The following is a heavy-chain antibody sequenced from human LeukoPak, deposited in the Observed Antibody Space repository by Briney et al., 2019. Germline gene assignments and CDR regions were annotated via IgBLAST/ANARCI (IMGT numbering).Heavy chain of an antibody. Sequence: GGSLRLSCAASGFTFSSYGMPWVRQAPGKGLEWVAIISYDGSYKYYADSVEGRFTISRDNSKNTLYLQMNSLRAEDTAVYYCAKTKIGYSYGYPNYYYMDVWGKGTTVTVSS. V-gene: IGHV3-30*18. CDR1: GFTFSSYG. J-gene: IGHJ6*03. CDR2: ISYDGSYK. D-gene: IGHD5-18*01. CDR3: AKTKIGYSYGYPNYYYMDV.